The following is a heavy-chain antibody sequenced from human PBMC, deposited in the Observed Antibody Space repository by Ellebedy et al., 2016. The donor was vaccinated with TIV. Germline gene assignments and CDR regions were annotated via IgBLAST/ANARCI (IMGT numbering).Heavy chain of an antibody. J-gene: IGHJ5*02. CDR1: GDSINSYY. D-gene: IGHD4-17*01. V-gene: IGHV4-59*08. CDR2: IYYSGST. CDR3: ARAISPTTPGNWFDP. Sequence: MPSETLSLTCTVSGDSINSYYWSWIRQPPGKGLEWIGYIYYSGSTKYNPSLKSRVTISVDTPKNQFSLKLSSVTAADTAVYYCARAISPTTPGNWFDPWGQGTLVTVSS.